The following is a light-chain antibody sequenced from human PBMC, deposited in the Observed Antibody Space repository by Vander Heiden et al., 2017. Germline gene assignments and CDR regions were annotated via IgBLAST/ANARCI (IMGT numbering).Light chain of an antibody. J-gene: IGKJ2*01. Sequence: DIQITQSPSSLSASVGDRVTITCRASQSINSFLNWYQQKPGKAPKFLIYSTSSLQIGVPLRFSGSGSGTDFTLTISELQPEDFATYYCQQTDSTQYTFGPGTKLEIK. CDR1: QSINSF. CDR3: QQTDSTQYT. V-gene: IGKV1-39*01. CDR2: STS.